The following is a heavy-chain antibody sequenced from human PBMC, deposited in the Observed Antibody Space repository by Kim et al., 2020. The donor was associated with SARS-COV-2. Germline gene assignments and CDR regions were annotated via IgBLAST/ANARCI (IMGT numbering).Heavy chain of an antibody. D-gene: IGHD2-2*01. CDR2: IYPGDSDT. J-gene: IGHJ4*02. V-gene: IGHV5-51*01. CDR1: GYSFTSYW. Sequence: GDSLKISCKGSGYSFTSYWIGWVRQMPGKGLEWMGIIYPGDSDTRYSPSFQGQVTISADKSISTAYLQWSSLKASDTAMYYCARLICTSHCYRYYFDYWGQGTLVTVSS. CDR3: ARLICTSHCYRYYFDY.